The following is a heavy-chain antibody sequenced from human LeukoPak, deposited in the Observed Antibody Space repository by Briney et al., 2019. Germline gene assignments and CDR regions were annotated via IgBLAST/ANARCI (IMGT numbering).Heavy chain of an antibody. CDR1: GYTFTSYA. CDR3: AKENFYDNRGYEVV. Sequence: GASVKVSCKASGYTFTSYAMNWVRQAPGQGLEWMGWINTNTGNPTYAQGFTGRFVFSLDTSVSTAYLQISSLGADDTAVYYCAKENFYDNRGYEVVWGQGTLVTVSS. J-gene: IGHJ4*02. D-gene: IGHD3-22*01. CDR2: INTNTGNP. V-gene: IGHV7-4-1*02.